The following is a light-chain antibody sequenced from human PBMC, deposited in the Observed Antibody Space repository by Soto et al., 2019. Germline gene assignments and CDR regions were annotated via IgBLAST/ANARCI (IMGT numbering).Light chain of an antibody. CDR2: AAS. CDR3: QQTYNSPWT. Sequence: DSQMTQSPFSLSASVGDRVTITCRASQRITRSLNSYQQKPGKAPNLLIYAASSLQSGVPSRFSGSGSGTDFTLTISSLQPEDFAAYYCQQTYNSPWTLGQGTKVEIK. V-gene: IGKV1-39*01. CDR1: QRITRS. J-gene: IGKJ1*01.